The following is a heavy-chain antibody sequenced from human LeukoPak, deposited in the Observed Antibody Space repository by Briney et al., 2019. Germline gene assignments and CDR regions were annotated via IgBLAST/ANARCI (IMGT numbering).Heavy chain of an antibody. J-gene: IGHJ4*02. D-gene: IGHD1-26*01. V-gene: IGHV4-38-2*02. Sequence: SETLSLTCTVSGYSISSGYYWGWIRQPPGKGLEWIGRVYTSGSTNYNPSLKSRVTMSVETSKSQFSLKLSSVTAADTAIYYCARGGEVGGTGSRFDYWGQGTLVTVSS. CDR2: VYTSGST. CDR1: GYSISSGYY. CDR3: ARGGEVGGTGSRFDY.